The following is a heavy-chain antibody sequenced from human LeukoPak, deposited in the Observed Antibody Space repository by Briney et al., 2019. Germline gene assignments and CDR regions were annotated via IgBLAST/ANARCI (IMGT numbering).Heavy chain of an antibody. CDR2: IIPILGIA. J-gene: IGHJ4*02. Sequence: SVKVSCKASGGTFSSYAISWVRQAPGQGLEWMGRIIPILGIANYAQKFQGRVTITADKSTSTAYMELSSLRSEDTAVYYCARSAVAGTTPFDYWGQGTLVTVPS. D-gene: IGHD6-19*01. V-gene: IGHV1-69*04. CDR3: ARSAVAGTTPFDY. CDR1: GGTFSSYA.